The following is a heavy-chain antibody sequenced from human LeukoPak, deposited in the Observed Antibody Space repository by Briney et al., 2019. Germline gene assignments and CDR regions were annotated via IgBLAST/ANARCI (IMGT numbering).Heavy chain of an antibody. D-gene: IGHD4/OR15-4a*01. Sequence: PGGSLRLSCAASGFTFSSYGMHWVRQAPGKGLEWVAVISSDGNKKYYADSVKGRFTISRDNSKHTLYLQMNSLRAEDTAVYYCASGAWSPYMDVWGKGTTVTISS. J-gene: IGHJ6*03. CDR2: ISSDGNKK. CDR3: ASGAWSPYMDV. CDR1: GFTFSSYG. V-gene: IGHV3-30*03.